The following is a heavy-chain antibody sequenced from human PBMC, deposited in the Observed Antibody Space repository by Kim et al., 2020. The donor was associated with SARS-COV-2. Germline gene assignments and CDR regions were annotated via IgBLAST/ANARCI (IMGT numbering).Heavy chain of an antibody. Sequence: SVKVSCKASGGTFSSYAISWVRQAPGQGLAWMGGIIPIFGTANYAQKFQGRVTITADESTSTAYMELSSLSFEDTDVYYFPRVGYGSGSYYYYYYGMDV. V-gene: IGHV1-69*13. J-gene: IGHJ6*01. D-gene: IGHD3-10*01. CDR3: PRVGYGSGSYYYYYYGMDV. CDR1: GGTFSSYA. CDR2: IIPIFGTA.